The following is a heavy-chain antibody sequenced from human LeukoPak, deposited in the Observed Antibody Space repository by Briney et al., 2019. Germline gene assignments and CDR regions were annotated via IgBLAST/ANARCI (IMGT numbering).Heavy chain of an antibody. J-gene: IGHJ4*02. CDR3: ARLGQVMVRGDYFDY. D-gene: IGHD3-10*01. Sequence: SGPTLVNPTQTLTLTCSFSGFSLTTTGMCVTWIRQPPRKALGVAGRIDWEDDKYYSTSLKTRLSISKDTSKNQVVLTLTNVDPVDTGTYYCARLGQVMVRGDYFDYWGQGILVTVSS. V-gene: IGHV2-70*12. CDR2: IDWEDDK. CDR1: GFSLTTTGMC.